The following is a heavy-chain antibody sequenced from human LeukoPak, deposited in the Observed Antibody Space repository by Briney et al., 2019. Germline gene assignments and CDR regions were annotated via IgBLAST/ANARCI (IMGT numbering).Heavy chain of an antibody. Sequence: PSETLSLTCTVSGGSISGYYWSWIRQPPGKGLEWIGHIYSSGSTKYNPSLKSRVTISVDTSKNQFSLKLSSVTAADTAVYYCARAGTTSPYYYYGMDVWGQGTTVTVSS. CDR3: ARAGTTSPYYYYGMDV. CDR1: GGSISGYY. CDR2: IYSSGST. J-gene: IGHJ6*02. D-gene: IGHD2-2*01. V-gene: IGHV4-59*12.